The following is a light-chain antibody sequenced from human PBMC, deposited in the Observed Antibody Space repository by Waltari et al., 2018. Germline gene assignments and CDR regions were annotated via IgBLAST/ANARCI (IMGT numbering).Light chain of an antibody. CDR1: HSVDHY. CDR2: GAA. V-gene: IGKV1-39*01. CDR3: QQSHTTPWT. J-gene: IGKJ1*01. Sequence: DIQMTQSPSSLSASVGDTVTITCRASHSVDHYLNWYQQRPGKAQKLLSYGAANFQSGVPSRFSGSGAGTDFTLIIRSLQSEESATYFCQQSHTTPWTFGLGTRVEVK.